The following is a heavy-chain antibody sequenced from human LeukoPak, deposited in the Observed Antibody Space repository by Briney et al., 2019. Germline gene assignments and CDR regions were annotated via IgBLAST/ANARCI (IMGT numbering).Heavy chain of an antibody. Sequence: GGSLRLSCAASGFTFSSYGMSWVRQAPGKGLEWVSAISGSGGSTYYADSVKGRSTISRDNSKNTLYLQMNSLRAEDTAVYYCAKEGINYDSSVLFLWGQGTLVTVSS. D-gene: IGHD3-22*01. CDR3: AKEGINYDSSVLFL. J-gene: IGHJ4*02. CDR2: ISGSGGST. CDR1: GFTFSSYG. V-gene: IGHV3-23*01.